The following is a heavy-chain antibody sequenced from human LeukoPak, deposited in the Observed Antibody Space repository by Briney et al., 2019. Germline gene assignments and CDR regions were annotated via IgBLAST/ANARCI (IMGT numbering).Heavy chain of an antibody. CDR3: GASRQYVGAFDI. J-gene: IGHJ3*02. Sequence: GGSLRLSCAASGFTFSSYELYWVRQAPGKGLEWISYISSSSTIIKYADSVRGRFTISRDDARESLYLQMSSLRADDTAIYYCGASRQYVGAFDIWGQGTLVTVSS. D-gene: IGHD3-16*01. CDR1: GFTFSSYE. V-gene: IGHV3-48*03. CDR2: ISSSSTII.